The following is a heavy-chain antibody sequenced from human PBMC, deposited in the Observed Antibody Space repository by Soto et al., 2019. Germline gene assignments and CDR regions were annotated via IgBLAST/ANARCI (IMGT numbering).Heavy chain of an antibody. Sequence: QVQLEQSGGEVKKPGSSVKVSCKASGVTFSKFIMTWVRQAPGLGLEWVGGIIPIFGTANYAQKFQGRVTIYAEQSTRQSYPEVSNLRSEDTAVYYCAKVRYSSPMGYYYGMDVWGQGTAVTVSS. J-gene: IGHJ6*02. D-gene: IGHD6-19*01. CDR2: IIPIFGTA. V-gene: IGHV1-69*01. CDR3: AKVRYSSPMGYYYGMDV. CDR1: GVTFSKFI.